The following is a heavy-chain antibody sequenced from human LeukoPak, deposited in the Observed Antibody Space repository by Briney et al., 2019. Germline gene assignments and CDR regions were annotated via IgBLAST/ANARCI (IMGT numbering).Heavy chain of an antibody. J-gene: IGHJ6*03. Sequence: PGGSLRLSCAASGFTFSSYEMNWVRQAPGKGLEWVSYISSSGSTIYYADSVKGRFTISRDNSKNTLYLQMNSLRAEDTAVYYCAKAEDSSSWYPNWGYYMDVWGKGTTVTISS. V-gene: IGHV3-48*03. CDR1: GFTFSSYE. CDR2: ISSSGSTI. CDR3: AKAEDSSSWYPNWGYYMDV. D-gene: IGHD6-13*01.